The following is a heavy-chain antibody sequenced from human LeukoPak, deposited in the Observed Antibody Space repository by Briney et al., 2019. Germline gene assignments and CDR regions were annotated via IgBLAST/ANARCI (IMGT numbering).Heavy chain of an antibody. V-gene: IGHV3-21*01. Sequence: GSLRLSCAASGFTFSTYGMNWVRQAPGKGLEWVSSIDRNSGYIFYADSVKGRFTISRDNPKNSLYLQMNSLRAEDTAVYYCARGRTAGDNFFDYWGQGTLVTVSS. CDR2: IDRNSGYI. D-gene: IGHD2-21*02. CDR3: ARGRTAGDNFFDY. J-gene: IGHJ4*02. CDR1: GFTFSTYG.